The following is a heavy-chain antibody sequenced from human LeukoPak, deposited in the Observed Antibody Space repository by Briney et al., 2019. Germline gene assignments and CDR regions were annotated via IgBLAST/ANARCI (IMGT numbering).Heavy chain of an antibody. J-gene: IGHJ4*02. CDR1: GFTFSSYA. Sequence: QPGGSLRLSCAASGFTFSSYAMHWVRQAPGKGLEWGAVISYDGSNKYYADSVKGRFTISRDNSKNTLYLQMNSLRAEDTAVYYCARVGSGWTNVDYWGQGTLVTVSS. D-gene: IGHD6-19*01. V-gene: IGHV3-30*04. CDR2: ISYDGSNK. CDR3: ARVGSGWTNVDY.